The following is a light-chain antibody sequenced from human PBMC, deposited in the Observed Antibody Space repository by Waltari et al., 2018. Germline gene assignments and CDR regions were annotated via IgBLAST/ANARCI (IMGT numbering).Light chain of an antibody. CDR3: QSADNSGSYVV. J-gene: IGLJ2*01. V-gene: IGLV3-25*03. CDR2: KDS. CDR1: ALSKQY. Sequence: SYELTQPPSVSVSPGQTARITCSGDALSKQYTYWYQQKPGQAPVLVMSKDSGRPSGIPERFSGSNSGTTVTLTISGVQAEDEADYYCQSADNSGSYVVFGGGTQLTVL.